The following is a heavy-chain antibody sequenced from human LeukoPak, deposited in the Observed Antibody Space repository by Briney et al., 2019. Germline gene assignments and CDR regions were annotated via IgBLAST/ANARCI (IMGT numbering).Heavy chain of an antibody. CDR3: AMRISFDY. CDR1: GITFSSYA. Sequence: PGGSLRLSCAASGITFSSYAMSWVRQAPGKGLEWVSTISGSGDSTYYADSVKGRFTISRDNSKNTLYLQMNSLRAEDTAVYYCAMRISFDYWGQGTLVAVSS. J-gene: IGHJ4*02. CDR2: ISGSGDST. V-gene: IGHV3-23*01. D-gene: IGHD2-15*01.